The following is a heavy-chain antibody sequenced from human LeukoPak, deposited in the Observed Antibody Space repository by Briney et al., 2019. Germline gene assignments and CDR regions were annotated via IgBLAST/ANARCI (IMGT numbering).Heavy chain of an antibody. V-gene: IGHV1-69*04. CDR1: GGTFSSYA. Sequence: GASVKVSCKASGGTFSSYAISWVRQAPGQGLEWMGRIIPILGIANYARKFQGRVTITADKSTSTAYMELSSLRSEDTAVYYCARGDQLGTPDYWGQGTLVTVSS. D-gene: IGHD7-27*01. CDR2: IIPILGIA. J-gene: IGHJ4*02. CDR3: ARGDQLGTPDY.